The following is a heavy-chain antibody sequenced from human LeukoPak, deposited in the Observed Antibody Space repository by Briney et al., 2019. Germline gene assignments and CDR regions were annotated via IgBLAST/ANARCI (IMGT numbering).Heavy chain of an antibody. CDR2: IRYDGSNK. CDR1: GFTFSSY. D-gene: IGHD4-17*01. CDR3: AKGVWVTKEFDY. V-gene: IGHV3-30*02. Sequence: GGSLRLSCAASGFTFSSYHWVRQAPGKGLEWVAFIRYDGSNKYYADSVKGRFTISRDNSKNTLYLQMNSLRAEDTAVYYCAKGVWVTKEFDYWGQGTLVTVSS. J-gene: IGHJ4*02.